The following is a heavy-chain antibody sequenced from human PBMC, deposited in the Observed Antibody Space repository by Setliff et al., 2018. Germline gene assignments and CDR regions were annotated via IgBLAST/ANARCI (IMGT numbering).Heavy chain of an antibody. D-gene: IGHD3-22*01. J-gene: IGHJ6*03. CDR1: GGSVSSSAYF. CDR2: ISHSGNT. CDR3: ARWRVRDSGYYPRLSYMDV. V-gene: IGHV4-39*07. Sequence: SETLSLTCIVSGGSVSSSAYFWSWIRQTPEKGLEWIGEISHSGNTNYNPSLKSRVIISVDTSKNQFSLKLSSVTAADTAVYYCARWRVRDSGYYPRLSYMDVWGKGTTVTVSS.